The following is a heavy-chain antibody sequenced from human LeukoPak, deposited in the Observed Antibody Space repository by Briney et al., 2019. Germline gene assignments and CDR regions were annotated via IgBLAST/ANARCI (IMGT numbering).Heavy chain of an antibody. V-gene: IGHV3-48*04. D-gene: IGHD2-15*01. CDR3: ARGNCSGGSCSFDH. CDR2: ISCSSSTI. Sequence: PGGSLRLSCAASGFTFSSYSMNWVRQAPGKGLEWVSYISCSSSTIYYADSVKGRFTISRENAKNSLYLQMNSLRAEDTAVYYCARGNCSGGSCSFDHGGQETRVTVP. J-gene: IGHJ4*02. CDR1: GFTFSSYS.